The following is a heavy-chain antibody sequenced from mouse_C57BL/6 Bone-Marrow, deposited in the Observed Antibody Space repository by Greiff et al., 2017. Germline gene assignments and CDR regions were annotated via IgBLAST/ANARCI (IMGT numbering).Heavy chain of an antibody. CDR3: ARGGGWYFDY. Sequence: QVQLQQPGAELVRPGSSVKLSCKASGYTFTSYWMDWVKQRPGQGLAWIGNIYPSDSETHYNQKFKDTATLTVDKSSSTASMQLNSLTSEDSAVYCCARGGGWYFDYGGQGTTLTVSS. V-gene: IGHV1-61*01. J-gene: IGHJ2*01. CDR2: IYPSDSET. CDR1: GYTFTSYW. D-gene: IGHD1-1*02.